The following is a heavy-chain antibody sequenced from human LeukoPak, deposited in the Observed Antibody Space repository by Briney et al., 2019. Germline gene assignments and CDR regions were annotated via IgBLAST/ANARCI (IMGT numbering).Heavy chain of an antibody. J-gene: IGHJ4*02. CDR3: ATPGIVVPLGPDYFHY. D-gene: IGHD3-22*01. V-gene: IGHV3-23*01. Sequence: QPGGSLRLSCAASGFTFSSYAMNWVRQAPGKGLEWVSTITGSGGTTYNADSVKGRYTISRDNSKNTLNLQMNSLRADDTAVYYCATPGIVVPLGPDYFHYWGQGTLVTVSS. CDR2: ITGSGGTT. CDR1: GFTFSSYA.